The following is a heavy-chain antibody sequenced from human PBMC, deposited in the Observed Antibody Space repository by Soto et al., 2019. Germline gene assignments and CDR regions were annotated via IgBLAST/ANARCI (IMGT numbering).Heavy chain of an antibody. V-gene: IGHV4-39*01. J-gene: IGHJ6*02. Sequence: TVSGGSISSSSYYWGWIRQPPGKGLEWIGSIYYSGSTYYNPSLKSRVTISVDTSKNQFSLKLSSVTAADTAVYYCARLIYSSGWTRYYYYYGMDVWGQGTTVTVSS. D-gene: IGHD6-19*01. CDR3: ARLIYSSGWTRYYYYYGMDV. CDR1: GGSISSSSYY. CDR2: IYYSGST.